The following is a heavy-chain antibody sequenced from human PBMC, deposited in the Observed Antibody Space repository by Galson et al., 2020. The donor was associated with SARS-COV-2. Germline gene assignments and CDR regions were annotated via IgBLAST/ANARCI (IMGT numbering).Heavy chain of an antibody. D-gene: IGHD6-25*01. CDR3: AKCGGNWFDS. Sequence: GESLKISCEASGYIFTNYLIAWVRQMPGKGLEWMGNIYPDDSDTRYSPSFRGQVTMSADKSTNTAYLQWRNLKASDSAMYYCAKCGGNWFDSWGQGTLVTFSS. V-gene: IGHV5-51*01. CDR1: GYIFTNYL. CDR2: IYPDDSDT. J-gene: IGHJ5*01.